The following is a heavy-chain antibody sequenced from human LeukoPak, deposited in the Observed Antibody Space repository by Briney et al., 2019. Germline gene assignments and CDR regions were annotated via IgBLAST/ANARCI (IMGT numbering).Heavy chain of an antibody. D-gene: IGHD3-10*01. V-gene: IGHV1-18*01. CDR2: ISAYNGNT. Sequence: ASVKVSCKASGYTFTSYGISWVRQAPGQGLEWMGWISAYNGNTNYAQKLQGRVTMTTDTSTNTAYMDLRSLRSDDTAVYYCARDRGVVRGVIGTDYYYYYMDVWGKGTTVTISS. J-gene: IGHJ6*03. CDR3: ARDRGVVRGVIGTDYYYYYMDV. CDR1: GYTFTSYG.